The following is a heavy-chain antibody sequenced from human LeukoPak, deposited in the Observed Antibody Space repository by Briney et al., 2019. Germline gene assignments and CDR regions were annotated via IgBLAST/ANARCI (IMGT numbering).Heavy chain of an antibody. D-gene: IGHD3-3*01. CDR2: ISSSGSTI. CDR3: ARESYDFWSGYHTFDY. Sequence: LSLTCTVSGGSVSSGSYYMSWIRQAPGKGLEWVSYISSSGSTIYYADSVKGRFTISRDNAKNSLYLQMNSLRAEDTAVYYCARESYDFWSGYHTFDYWGQGTLVTVSS. J-gene: IGHJ4*02. V-gene: IGHV3-11*01. CDR1: GGSVSSGSYY.